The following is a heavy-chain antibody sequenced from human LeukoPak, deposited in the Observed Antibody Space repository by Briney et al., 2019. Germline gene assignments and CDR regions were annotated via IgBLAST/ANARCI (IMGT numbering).Heavy chain of an antibody. CDR2: IKQDGSEK. CDR3: ATERYCTNGVCYKAPWFDP. Sequence: GGSLRLSCAASGFTFSSYWMSWVRQAPGKGLEWVANIKQDGSEKYYVDSVKGRFTISRDNAKNSLYLQMNSLRAEDTAVYYCATERYCTNGVCYKAPWFDPWSQGTLVTVSS. J-gene: IGHJ5*02. V-gene: IGHV3-7*01. D-gene: IGHD2-8*01. CDR1: GFTFSSYW.